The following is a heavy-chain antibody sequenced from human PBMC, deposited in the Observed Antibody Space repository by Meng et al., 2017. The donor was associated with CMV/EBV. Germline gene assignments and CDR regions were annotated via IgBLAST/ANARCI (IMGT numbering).Heavy chain of an antibody. CDR2: INPNSGGT. Sequence: QVQLVQSGAEVKKPVASVKVSCKASGYTCTGYYMHWVRQAPGQGLEWMGWINPNSGGTNYAQKLQGRVTMTRDTSISTAYMELSRLRSDDTAVYYCAREGLGIAAPGFDPWGQGTLVTVSS. CDR3: AREGLGIAAPGFDP. CDR1: GYTCTGYY. D-gene: IGHD6-13*01. V-gene: IGHV1-2*02. J-gene: IGHJ5*02.